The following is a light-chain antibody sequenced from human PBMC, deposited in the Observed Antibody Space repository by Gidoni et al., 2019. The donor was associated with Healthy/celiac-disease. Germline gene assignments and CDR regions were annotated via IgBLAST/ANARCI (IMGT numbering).Light chain of an antibody. J-gene: IGKJ4*01. CDR2: LGS. Sequence: DIVMTQSPLSLPVTTGEPASISCRSSQSLLHSNGYNYLDWYLQKPGQSPQLLIYLGSNRAAGVPDRFSGSGSGTDFTLKISRVEAEDVGVYYCMQALQTPLTFXGXTKVEIK. CDR3: MQALQTPLT. CDR1: QSLLHSNGYNY. V-gene: IGKV2-28*01.